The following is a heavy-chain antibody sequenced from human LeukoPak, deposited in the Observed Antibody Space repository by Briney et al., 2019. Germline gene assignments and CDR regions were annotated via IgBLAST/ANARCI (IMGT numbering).Heavy chain of an antibody. CDR3: AKLLSNYYDSSGYDY. Sequence: GGFLRFSCAALGLTFITYGMHWVRQAPGKGLDWVAVISYDGSNKYYADSVKGRFTISRDNSKNTLYLQMNSLRAEDTAVYYCAKLLSNYYDSSGYDYWGQGTLVTVSS. CDR1: GLTFITYG. J-gene: IGHJ4*02. V-gene: IGHV3-30*18. CDR2: ISYDGSNK. D-gene: IGHD3-22*01.